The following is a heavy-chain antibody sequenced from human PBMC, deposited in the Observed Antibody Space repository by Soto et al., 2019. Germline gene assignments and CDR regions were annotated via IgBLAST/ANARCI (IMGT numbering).Heavy chain of an antibody. CDR2: IALDGSVS. CDR1: GFTFSSHG. V-gene: IGHV3-30*18. D-gene: IGHD3-22*01. CDR3: AKDTYYYDSSGSS. J-gene: IGHJ5*02. Sequence: SLRLSCAVSGFTFSSHGMQWVRQAPGKGLEWVAVIALDGSVSYYADSVKGRFTISRDNSKSMLYLQMNSLRAEDTAVYYCAKDTYYYDSSGSSWGQGTLVTVSS.